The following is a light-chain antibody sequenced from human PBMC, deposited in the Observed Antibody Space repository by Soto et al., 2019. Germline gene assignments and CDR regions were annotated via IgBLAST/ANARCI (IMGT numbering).Light chain of an antibody. CDR3: QRYDNWPSFT. CDR1: QTISSD. Sequence: EIVLTQSPAALSVSPGEGATLSCRASQTISSDLAWYQQKPGQPPRLLIYDASTRATGIPARFSGSGSGTDFTLTISGLQSDDFAVYYCQRYDNWPSFTFGRGTKVEIK. V-gene: IGKV3-15*01. J-gene: IGKJ2*01. CDR2: DAS.